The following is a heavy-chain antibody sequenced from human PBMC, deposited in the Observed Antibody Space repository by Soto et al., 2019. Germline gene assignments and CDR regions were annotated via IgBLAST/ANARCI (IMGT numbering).Heavy chain of an antibody. J-gene: IGHJ4*02. V-gene: IGHV3-33*01. CDR3: ARDGGKNHFDH. D-gene: IGHD3-16*01. Sequence: GGSLRLSCATSGFIFSGYGFHWVRQAPGKGLEWVTVIWYDGSNKYYADSVKGRFTISRDNSKNTVYLQVDSLRVDDTAVYYCARDGGKNHFDHWGQGTLVTVSS. CDR2: IWYDGSNK. CDR1: GFIFSGYG.